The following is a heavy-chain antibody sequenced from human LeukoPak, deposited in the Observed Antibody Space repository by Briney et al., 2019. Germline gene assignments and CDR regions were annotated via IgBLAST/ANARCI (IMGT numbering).Heavy chain of an antibody. CDR1: GYTFTSYY. J-gene: IGHJ4*02. D-gene: IGHD1-26*01. CDR3: AREPPPSYSGGREYYFDY. V-gene: IGHV1-46*01. CDR2: INPIGGST. Sequence: ASVKVSCKASGYTFTSYYIHLVRQAPGQGLEWMGIINPIGGSTSYAQKFRDRLTMTRDTSTSTLYMELSSLRSEDTAVYYCAREPPPSYSGGREYYFDYWGQGTLVTVSS.